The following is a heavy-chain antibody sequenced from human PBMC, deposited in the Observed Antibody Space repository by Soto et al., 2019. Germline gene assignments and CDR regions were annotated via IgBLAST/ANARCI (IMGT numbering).Heavy chain of an antibody. J-gene: IGHJ6*03. CDR2: ISSSSSTI. Sequence: AGGSLRLSCAASGFTFSSYSMNWVRQAPGKGLEWVSYISSSSSTIYYADSVKGRFTISRDNAKNSLYQQMNSLRAEDTAVYYCARAGRYCSGGSCYPYYYYYMDVWGKGTTVTVSS. D-gene: IGHD2-15*01. CDR3: ARAGRYCSGGSCYPYYYYYMDV. CDR1: GFTFSSYS. V-gene: IGHV3-48*01.